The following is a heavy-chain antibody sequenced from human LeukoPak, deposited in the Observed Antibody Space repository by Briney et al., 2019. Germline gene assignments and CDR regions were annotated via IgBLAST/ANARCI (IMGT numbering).Heavy chain of an antibody. CDR1: GYIFSSHW. J-gene: IGHJ4*02. Sequence: GESLNISCKGSGYIFSSHWIGWVRQMPGKGLEWMGIIYPGDSDTRYSLSFQGQVTISADKSISTAYLQWSSLRASDTAMYYCSRRTSGWSIDYWGQGTLVTVSS. V-gene: IGHV5-51*01. CDR3: SRRTSGWSIDY. D-gene: IGHD6-19*01. CDR2: IYPGDSDT.